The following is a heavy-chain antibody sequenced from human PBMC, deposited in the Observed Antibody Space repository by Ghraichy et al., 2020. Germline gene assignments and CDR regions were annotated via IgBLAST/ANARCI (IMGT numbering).Heavy chain of an antibody. CDR3: ARARKGDY. J-gene: IGHJ4*02. CDR1: GGSVSGYY. CDR2: INHSGTT. V-gene: IGHV4-34*01. Sequence: SETLSLTCAVYGGSVSGYYWTWFRQPPGKRPEWIGEINHSGTTHYNPSIKSRVDMSIDKSKNQFSLRLTSLTAADTAVYYCARARKGDYWGQGTLVSVTS.